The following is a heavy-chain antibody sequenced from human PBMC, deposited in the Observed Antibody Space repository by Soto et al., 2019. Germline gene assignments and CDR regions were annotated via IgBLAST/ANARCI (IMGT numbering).Heavy chain of an antibody. Sequence: PSETLSLTCTVSGGSISSSSYYWGWIRQPPGKGLEWIGSIYYSGSTYYNPSLKSRVTISVDTSKNQFSLKLSSVTAADTAVYYCGWQQLVFGWFDPWGQGTLVTVPQ. V-gene: IGHV4-39*01. J-gene: IGHJ5*02. CDR2: IYYSGST. CDR3: GWQQLVFGWFDP. CDR1: GGSISSSSYY. D-gene: IGHD6-13*01.